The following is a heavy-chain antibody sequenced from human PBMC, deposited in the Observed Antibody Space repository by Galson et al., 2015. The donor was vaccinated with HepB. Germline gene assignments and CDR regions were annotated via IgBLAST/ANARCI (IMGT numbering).Heavy chain of an antibody. CDR3: ARDEYYDSSGYYYVGVHYYYPGMDV. CDR2: ISYDGSNK. V-gene: IGHV3-30*04. J-gene: IGHJ6*02. Sequence: SLRLSCAASGFTFSSYDMHWVRQAPGKGLEWVAVISYDGSNKYYEDSVKGRFTISRDNSKNTLYLQMNSLRAEDTAVYYCARDEYYDSSGYYYVGVHYYYPGMDVWGQGTTVTVSS. D-gene: IGHD3-22*01. CDR1: GFTFSSYD.